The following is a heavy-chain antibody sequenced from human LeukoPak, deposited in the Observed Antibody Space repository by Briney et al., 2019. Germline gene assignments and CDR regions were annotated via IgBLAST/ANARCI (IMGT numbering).Heavy chain of an antibody. V-gene: IGHV1-2*02. Sequence: AAVTVSCTASGYTFTGYYMHWVRQAPGQGHEWMGWINPNSGGTNYAQKFQGRVTMTRDTSISTAYMELSRLRSDDTGVYYCARAGERSYPYGMDVWGQGTTVTVSS. D-gene: IGHD1-26*01. CDR1: GYTFTGYY. CDR2: INPNSGGT. CDR3: ARAGERSYPYGMDV. J-gene: IGHJ6*02.